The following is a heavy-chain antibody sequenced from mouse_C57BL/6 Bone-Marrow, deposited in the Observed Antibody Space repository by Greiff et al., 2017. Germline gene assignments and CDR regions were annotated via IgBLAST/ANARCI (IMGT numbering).Heavy chain of an antibody. CDR2: IHPSDSDT. CDR1: GYTFTSYW. J-gene: IGHJ2*01. D-gene: IGHD1-1*01. Sequence: VQLQQPGAELVKPGASVKVSCKASGYTFTSYWMHWVKQRPGQGLEWIGRIHPSDSDTNYNQKFKGKATLTVDNSSSTAYMQLSSLTSEDSAVYYCAIEGITTVVATDYWGQGTTLTVSS. V-gene: IGHV1-74*01. CDR3: AIEGITTVVATDY.